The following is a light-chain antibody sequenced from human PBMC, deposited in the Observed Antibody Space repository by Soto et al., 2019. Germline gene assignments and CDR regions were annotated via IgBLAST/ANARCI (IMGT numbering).Light chain of an antibody. CDR2: GAS. Sequence: EIVMTQSPATLSVSPGERATLSCRASQSISSNVAWCQQKPGQAPRLLIYGASTRATGIPARFSGSGSGTEFTLTISSLQSEDFAVYYCQQYHNWPWTFGQGTKVEIK. CDR3: QQYHNWPWT. J-gene: IGKJ1*01. V-gene: IGKV3-15*01. CDR1: QSISSN.